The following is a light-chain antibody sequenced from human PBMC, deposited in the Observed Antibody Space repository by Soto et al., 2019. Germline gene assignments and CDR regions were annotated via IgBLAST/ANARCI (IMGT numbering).Light chain of an antibody. Sequence: SPMTQSPASLSASVGDRVTITCRASQSISSYLNWYQQKPGKAPKLLIYAASSLQSGVRSRFSGSGSGTDFTLTICSLQPEDFATYYCQQSYSTPITSGQGTRLEIK. V-gene: IGKV1-39*01. CDR1: QSISSY. CDR2: AAS. J-gene: IGKJ5*01. CDR3: QQSYSTPIT.